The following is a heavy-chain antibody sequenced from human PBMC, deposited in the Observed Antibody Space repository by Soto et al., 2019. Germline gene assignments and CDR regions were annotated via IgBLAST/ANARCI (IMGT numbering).Heavy chain of an antibody. J-gene: IGHJ6*04. Sequence: QITLKESRPTLVKPTQTLTLTCSFSGFSLYTRGVGVGWVRQPPGKALEWLALLYWDNTRRYSPSLKNSLTIAKGTSENQVVLTTIYMEPEEPRTYYCARYTTDTYFDVWGKGTTVTVSS. CDR3: ARYTTDTYFDV. D-gene: IGHD2-2*02. V-gene: IGHV2-5*02. CDR1: GFSLYTRGVG. CDR2: LYWDNTR.